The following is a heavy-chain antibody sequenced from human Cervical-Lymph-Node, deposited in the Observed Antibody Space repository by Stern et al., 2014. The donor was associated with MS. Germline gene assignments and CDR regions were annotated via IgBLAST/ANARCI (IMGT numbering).Heavy chain of an antibody. CDR1: GFTFSYHA. CDR3: ARGGAVATSDYYFDY. V-gene: IGHV3-30*01. Sequence: VQLVESGGGVVQPGRSLRLSCAASGFTFSYHAMHWVRQAPGKGLAWVAVISYDGSDKNDADPVKGRFTISRDNSRNTLYLQMNSLRVDDTAVYYCARGGAVATSDYYFDYWGQGILVTVSS. D-gene: IGHD5-12*01. J-gene: IGHJ4*02. CDR2: ISYDGSDK.